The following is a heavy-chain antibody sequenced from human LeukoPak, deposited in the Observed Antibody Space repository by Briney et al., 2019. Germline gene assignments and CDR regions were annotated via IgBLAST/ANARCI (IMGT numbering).Heavy chain of an antibody. V-gene: IGHV3-48*04. CDR2: ISSSSSTI. CDR1: GLTISSYS. J-gene: IGHJ6*03. Sequence: GGSLRLSCAASGLTISSYSMNWVRQAPGKGLLWVSYISSSSSTIYYADSVKGRFTISRDNAKNSLFLQMNSLRAEDTAVYYCARDWYTAERWTIYYSYYIDVWGKGTTVTVSS. CDR3: ARDWYTAERWTIYYSYYIDV. D-gene: IGHD4-23*01.